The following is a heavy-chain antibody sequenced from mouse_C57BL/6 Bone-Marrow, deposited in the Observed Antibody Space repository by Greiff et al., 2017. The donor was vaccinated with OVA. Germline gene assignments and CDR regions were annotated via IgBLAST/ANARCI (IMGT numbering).Heavy chain of an antibody. V-gene: IGHV1-15*01. J-gene: IGHJ3*01. CDR2: IDPETGGT. D-gene: IGHD2-1*01. CDR3: TRLGGNPAY. Sequence: QVQLKESGAELVRPGASVTLSCKASGYTFTDYEMHWVKQTPVHGLEWIGAIDPETGGTAYHQKFKGKAILTADKTSCTAYMELRSLTSEGSAVDYCTRLGGNPAYGGQGTLVTVSA. CDR1: GYTFTDYE.